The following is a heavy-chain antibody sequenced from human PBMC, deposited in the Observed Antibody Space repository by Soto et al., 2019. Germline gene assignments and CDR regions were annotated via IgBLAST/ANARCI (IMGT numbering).Heavy chain of an antibody. J-gene: IGHJ5*02. CDR1: GGSVNNYY. CDR3: ARDRDRHSSGLPSFDP. CDR2: IYYTGTH. Sequence: SETLSLTCSVSGGSVNNYYWSWVRQPPGKRLEWIGYIYYTGTHDYNPSLRGRATISVDASKDQFSLKLTSVTAADTAVYYCARDRDRHSSGLPSFDPWGQGILVTVSS. D-gene: IGHD3-22*01. V-gene: IGHV4-59*02.